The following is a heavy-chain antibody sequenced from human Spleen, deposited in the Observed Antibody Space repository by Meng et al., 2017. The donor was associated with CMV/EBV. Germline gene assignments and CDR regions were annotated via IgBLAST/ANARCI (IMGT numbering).Heavy chain of an antibody. J-gene: IGHJ4*02. Sequence: AVKDSCLASGDIFGRYSDSWVRQAPAQGVEWVGIVNPRGGTTNYVPKFEGRVTMARDTYTNIVYMEVNSLTSDDTAVYYCAGNYCGGGCGIDFWGQGTLVTVSS. D-gene: IGHD2-21*01. CDR1: GDIFGRYS. CDR3: AGNYCGGGCGIDF. CDR2: VNPRGGTT. V-gene: IGHV1-46*03.